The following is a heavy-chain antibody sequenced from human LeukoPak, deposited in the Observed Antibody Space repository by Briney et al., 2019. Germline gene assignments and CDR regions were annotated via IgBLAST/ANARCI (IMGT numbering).Heavy chain of an antibody. J-gene: IGHJ4*02. CDR2: IIHIFGTA. V-gene: IGHV1-69*13. CDR3: ARDMTSYYYGSGSYYNTPRILNY. CDR1: GGTFSSYA. D-gene: IGHD3-10*01. Sequence: SVKVSCKASGGTFSSYAISWVRQAPGQGLEWMGGIIHIFGTANYAQKFQGRVTITADESTSTAYMELSSLRSEDTAVYYCARDMTSYYYGSGSYYNTPRILNYWGQGTLVTVSS.